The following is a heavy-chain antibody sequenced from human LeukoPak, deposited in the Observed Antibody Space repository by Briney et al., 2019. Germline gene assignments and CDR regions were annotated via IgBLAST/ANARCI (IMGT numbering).Heavy chain of an antibody. CDR1: GHTFVTHG. J-gene: IGHJ4*02. D-gene: IGHD5-24*01. Sequence: GASVKVSCQTSGHTFVTHGVSWMRQAPGQGLEWVGWIRAYNGYTKYAEKLQGRVTVTMDTSATTAYMELGSLRPDDTAVYYCARDGEAYTGGPQYFDSWGQGILVIVSS. CDR2: IRAYNGYT. V-gene: IGHV1-18*04. CDR3: ARDGEAYTGGPQYFDS.